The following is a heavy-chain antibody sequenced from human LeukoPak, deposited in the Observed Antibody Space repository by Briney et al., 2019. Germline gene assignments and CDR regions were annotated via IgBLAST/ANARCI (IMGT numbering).Heavy chain of an antibody. CDR1: GFTFGDYA. Sequence: GGSLRLSCAASGFTFGDYAMHWVRQAPGKGLEWVSDISWNSGSIGYADSVKGRFTISRDNAKNSLYLQMNSLRAEDTALYYCATDRGRWFSYGIDVWGQGTTVTVSS. V-gene: IGHV3-9*01. D-gene: IGHD3-10*01. CDR3: ATDRGRWFSYGIDV. J-gene: IGHJ6*02. CDR2: ISWNSGSI.